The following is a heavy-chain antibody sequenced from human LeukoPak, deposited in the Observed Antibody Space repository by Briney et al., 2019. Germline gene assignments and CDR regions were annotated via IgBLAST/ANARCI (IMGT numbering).Heavy chain of an antibody. CDR2: IYYSGST. V-gene: IGHV4-39*01. D-gene: IGHD2-21*02. J-gene: IGHJ4*02. CDR3: ASGRLYKGSMTVVVTARYYFDY. Sequence: KPSETLSLTCTVSGGSISGSSYSWGWIRQPPGKGLEWIGSIYYSGSTYYNPSLKSRVTISVDTSKNQFSLKLSSVTAADTAVYYCASGRLYKGSMTVVVTARYYFDYWGQGTLVTVSS. CDR1: GGSISGSSYS.